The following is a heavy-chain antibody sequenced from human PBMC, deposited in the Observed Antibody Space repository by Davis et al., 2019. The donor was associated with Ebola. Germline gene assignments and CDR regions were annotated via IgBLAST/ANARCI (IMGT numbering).Heavy chain of an antibody. V-gene: IGHV3-23*01. D-gene: IGHD3-10*01. CDR3: AKPLKMAVRGVINRHDAFDI. Sequence: PGGSLRLSCAASGFTFSSYAMSWVRQAPGKGLEWVSAISGSGGSTYYADSVKGRFTISRDNSKNTLYLQMNSLRAEDTAVYYCAKPLKMAVRGVINRHDAFDIWGQGTKVTVSS. CDR1: GFTFSSYA. CDR2: ISGSGGST. J-gene: IGHJ3*02.